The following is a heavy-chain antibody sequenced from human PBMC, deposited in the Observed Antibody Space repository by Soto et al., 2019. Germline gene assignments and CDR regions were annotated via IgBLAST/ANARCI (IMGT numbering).Heavy chain of an antibody. J-gene: IGHJ5*01. CDR1: GGSIGSYH. D-gene: IGHD5-12*01. V-gene: IGHV4-59*01. CDR2: SHYGGNS. CDR3: ARGGYSRFDT. Sequence: PSETLSLTCTVLGGSIGSYHWSWIRQPPGKGLEWIGFSHYGGNSNYNPSLASRVAISVDTSKNQFSLKLSSVTAADTAMYYCARGGYSRFDTWGHGMVVTVSS.